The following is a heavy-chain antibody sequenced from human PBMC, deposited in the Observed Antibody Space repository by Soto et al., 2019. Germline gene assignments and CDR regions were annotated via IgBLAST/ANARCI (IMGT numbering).Heavy chain of an antibody. CDR1: GYIFTSYW. D-gene: IGHD3-16*01. J-gene: IGHJ4*02. CDR2: IDPSDSYT. CDR3: ARHMIEGEQPVYFDY. V-gene: IGHV5-10-1*01. Sequence: PGESLKISCNGSGYIFTSYWISWVRQMPGKGLEWMGRIDPSDSYTNYSPSFQGHVTISADKSISTAYLQWSSLKASDTAMYYCARHMIEGEQPVYFDYWGQGTLVTVSS.